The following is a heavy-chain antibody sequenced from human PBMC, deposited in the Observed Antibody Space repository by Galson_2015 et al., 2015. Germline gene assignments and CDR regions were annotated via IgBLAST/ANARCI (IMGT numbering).Heavy chain of an antibody. CDR1: GFTFSSYG. J-gene: IGHJ5*01. Sequence: SLRLSCAASGFTFSSYGMHWVRQAPGKGLEWVAVISYDGSNKYYADSVKGRFTISRDNSKNTLYLQMNSLRAEDTAVYYCAKDGRWLLQEELRGWNSFASWGQGTLVTVSS. V-gene: IGHV3-30*18. CDR3: AKDGRWLLQEELRGWNSFAS. CDR2: ISYDGSNK. D-gene: IGHD1-26*01.